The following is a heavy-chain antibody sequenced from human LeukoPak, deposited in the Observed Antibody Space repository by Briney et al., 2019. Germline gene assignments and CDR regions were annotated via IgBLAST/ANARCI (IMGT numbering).Heavy chain of an antibody. CDR1: GDSVSSNSAA. Sequence: SQTPSLTCVISGDSVSSNSAAWNWIRQSPSRGLEWLGRTYYRSKWYNDYAVSVKSRITINPDTSKNQFSLQLNSVTPEDTAVYYCARVGSGWYDNWFDPWGQGTLVTVSS. CDR2: TYYRSKWYN. J-gene: IGHJ5*02. CDR3: ARVGSGWYDNWFDP. D-gene: IGHD6-19*01. V-gene: IGHV6-1*01.